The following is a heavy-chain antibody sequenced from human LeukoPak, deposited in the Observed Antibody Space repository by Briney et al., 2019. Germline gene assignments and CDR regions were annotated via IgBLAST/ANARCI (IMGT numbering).Heavy chain of an antibody. D-gene: IGHD3-16*02. V-gene: IGHV3-53*01. J-gene: IGHJ4*02. CDR1: GFTVSRNY. Sequence: GGSLRLSCAASGFTVSRNYMSWVRQAPGRGLEWVSVIYSGGTTYYADSVKGRFTISRDISKNTLYLQMNSLTAEDTAVYFCARGGYSYGSQYYFDYWGQGTLVTVSS. CDR2: IYSGGTT. CDR3: ARGGYSYGSQYYFDY.